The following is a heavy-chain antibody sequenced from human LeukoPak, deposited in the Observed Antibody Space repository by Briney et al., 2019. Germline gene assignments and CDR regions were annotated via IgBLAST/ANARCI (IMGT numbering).Heavy chain of an antibody. V-gene: IGHV1-18*01. D-gene: IGHD3-10*01. CDR2: ISVHKGNT. CDR1: GNIFNSYG. CDR3: AREEYVSGSYVDD. Sequence: ASVKVSCKASGNIFNSYGFSWVRQAPGQGLEWIGWISVHKGNTEYAQKFKGRVTMTADTSTRTVYMELESLRSDDTAVYYCAREEYVSGSYVDDWGQGTLATVSS. J-gene: IGHJ4*02.